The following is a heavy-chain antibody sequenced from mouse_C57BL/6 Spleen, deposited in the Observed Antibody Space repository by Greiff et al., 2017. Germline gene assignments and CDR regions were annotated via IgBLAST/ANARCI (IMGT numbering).Heavy chain of an antibody. CDR1: GYTFTSYW. CDR3: ARKGYYSNYVWYFDV. V-gene: IGHV1-69*01. J-gene: IGHJ1*03. Sequence: VQLQQPGAELVMPGASVKLSCTASGYTFTSYWMHWVKQRPGQGLEWIGEIDPSDSYTNYTQKFKGQFTLTVDKSSSTAYMQLSSLTSEDSAVYYGARKGYYSNYVWYFDVWGTGTTVTVSS. CDR2: IDPSDSYT. D-gene: IGHD2-5*01.